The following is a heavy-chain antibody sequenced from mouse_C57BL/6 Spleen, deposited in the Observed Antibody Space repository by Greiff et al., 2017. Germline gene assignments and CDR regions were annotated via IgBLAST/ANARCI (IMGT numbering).Heavy chain of an antibody. Sequence: QVQLQQPGAELVKPGASVKLSCKASGYTFTSYWMHWVKQRPGQGLEWIGMIHPNSGSTNYNEKFKSKATLTVDKSSSTAYMQLSSLTSEDSAVYYCASYLHYVSSYSYYFDYWGQGTTLTVSS. V-gene: IGHV1-64*01. J-gene: IGHJ2*01. CDR3: ASYLHYVSSYSYYFDY. CDR1: GYTFTSYW. CDR2: IHPNSGST. D-gene: IGHD1-1*01.